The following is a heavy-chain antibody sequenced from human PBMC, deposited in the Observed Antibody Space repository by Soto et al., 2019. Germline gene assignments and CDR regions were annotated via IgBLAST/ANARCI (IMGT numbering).Heavy chain of an antibody. V-gene: IGHV4-30-2*01. J-gene: IGHJ4*02. CDR3: ARCAQDYYGSGSYYNCDY. CDR2: IYHSGST. D-gene: IGHD3-10*01. CDR1: GGSISSGGYS. Sequence: PSETLSLTCAVSGGSISSGGYSWSWIRQPPGKGLEWIGYIYHSGSTYYNPSLKSRVTISVDRSKNQFSLKLSSVTAADTAVYYCARCAQDYYGSGSYYNCDYWGQGTLVTVSS.